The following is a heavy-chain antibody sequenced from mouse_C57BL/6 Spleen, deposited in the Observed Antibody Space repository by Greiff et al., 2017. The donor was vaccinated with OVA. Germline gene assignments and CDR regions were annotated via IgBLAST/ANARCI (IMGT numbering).Heavy chain of an antibody. Sequence: VQLQQPGAELVMPGASVKLSCKASGYTFTSYWMHWVKQRPGQGLEWIGEIDPSDSYTNYNQKFKGKSTLTVDKSSSTAYMQLSSLTSEDSAVYYCARLTTVVAPYAMDYWGQGTSVTVSS. CDR1: GYTFTSYW. D-gene: IGHD1-1*01. J-gene: IGHJ4*01. CDR2: IDPSDSYT. CDR3: ARLTTVVAPYAMDY. V-gene: IGHV1-69*01.